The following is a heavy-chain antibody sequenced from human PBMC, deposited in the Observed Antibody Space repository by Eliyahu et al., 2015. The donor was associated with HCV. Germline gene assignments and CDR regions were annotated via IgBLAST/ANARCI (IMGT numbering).Heavy chain of an antibody. CDR1: GGXIDNYY. J-gene: IGHJ4*02. D-gene: IGHD2-8*02. CDR2: ISTSGT. Sequence: QVQLQESGPPLVKPSEPLSLSCPFSGGXIDNYYWSWIRQPAGKGVEWSGRISTSGTTYSSSLKSRVTMSVDMSKNQFSLRLTSVTAADTAVYYCARYGYSTGWDHFDYWGQGTLVTVSS. V-gene: IGHV4-4*07. CDR3: ARYGYSTGWDHFDY.